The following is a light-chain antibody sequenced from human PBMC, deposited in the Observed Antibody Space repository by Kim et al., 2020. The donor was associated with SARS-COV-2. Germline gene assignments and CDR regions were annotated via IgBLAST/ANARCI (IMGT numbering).Light chain of an antibody. CDR3: QAWDSSTAV. CDR2: QDT. J-gene: IGLJ1*01. V-gene: IGLV3-1*01. CDR1: KLGNKY. Sequence: SVSQGKTASITCSGDKLGNKYACWYQKRPGRPPVLVIYQDTRRPSGTPERFSGSNSGNTATLTISGTQAMDEADYYCQAWDSSTAVFGTGTKVTVL.